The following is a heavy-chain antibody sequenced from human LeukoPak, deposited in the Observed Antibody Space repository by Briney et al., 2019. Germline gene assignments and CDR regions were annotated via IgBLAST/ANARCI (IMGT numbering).Heavy chain of an antibody. V-gene: IGHV1-18*01. D-gene: IGHD4-11*01. Sequence: ASVKVSCKASGYTFTSYGISWVRQAPGQGLEWMGWIGAYNGNTNYAQKLQGRVTMTTDTSTSTAYMELRSLRSDDTAVYYCARVSDDYSNWDYFDYWGQGTLVTVSS. CDR1: GYTFTSYG. CDR3: ARVSDDYSNWDYFDY. J-gene: IGHJ4*02. CDR2: IGAYNGNT.